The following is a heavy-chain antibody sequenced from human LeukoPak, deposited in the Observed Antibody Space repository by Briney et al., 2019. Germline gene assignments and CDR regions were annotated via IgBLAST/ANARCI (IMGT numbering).Heavy chain of an antibody. CDR2: IKDKGEGGTI. V-gene: IGHV3-15*01. Sequence: GGSLRLSCAASGFTFKNAWMSWVRQAPGKGPEWVARIKDKGEGGTIDYAASVRGRFTISRDDLRDAVYLQMNSLIVDDSAVCYCTTDPRYWGQGTLVTVSS. J-gene: IGHJ4*02. CDR3: TTDPRY. CDR1: GFTFKNAW.